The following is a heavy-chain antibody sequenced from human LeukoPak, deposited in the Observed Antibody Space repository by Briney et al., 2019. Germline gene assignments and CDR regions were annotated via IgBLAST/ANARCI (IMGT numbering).Heavy chain of an antibody. V-gene: IGHV3-15*01. J-gene: IGHJ6*03. D-gene: IGHD6-19*01. CDR1: GFTFSSYA. CDR2: IRSKTDGETT. CDR3: TTISSPGYMDV. Sequence: GGSLRLSCAASGFTFSSYAMSWVRQAPGKGLEWVGRIRSKTDGETTDYAAPVKGRFTISRDDSKNTLHLQMNSLKTEDTAVYYCTTISSPGYMDVWGKGTTVTVSS.